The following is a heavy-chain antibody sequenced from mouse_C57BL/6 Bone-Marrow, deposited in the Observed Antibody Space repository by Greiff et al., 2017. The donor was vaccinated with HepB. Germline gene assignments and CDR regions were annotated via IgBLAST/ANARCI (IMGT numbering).Heavy chain of an antibody. V-gene: IGHV1-81*01. D-gene: IGHD4-1*01. CDR1: GYTFTSYG. CDR2: IYPRSGNT. J-gene: IGHJ3*01. Sequence: VMLVESGAELARPGASVKLSCKASGYTFTSYGISWVKQRTGQGLEWIGEIYPRSGNTYYNEKFKGKATLTADKSSSTAYMELRSLTSEDSAVYFCAINWDAWFAYWGQGTLVTVSA. CDR3: AINWDAWFAY.